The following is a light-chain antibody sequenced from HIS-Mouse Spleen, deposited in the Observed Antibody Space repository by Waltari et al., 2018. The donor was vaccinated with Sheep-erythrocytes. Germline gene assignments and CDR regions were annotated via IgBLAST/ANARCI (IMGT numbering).Light chain of an antibody. Sequence: QSALTQPRSVSGSPGQSVTISCTGTSSDVGGYNYVSWYQQHPGKAPKLMIYDVSKRPSGVPDRFSGSKSGNTASLTISGLQAEDEADYYCCSYAGSYTWEFGGGTK. V-gene: IGLV2-11*01. CDR3: CSYAGSYTWE. CDR2: DVS. J-gene: IGLJ3*02. CDR1: SSDVGGYNY.